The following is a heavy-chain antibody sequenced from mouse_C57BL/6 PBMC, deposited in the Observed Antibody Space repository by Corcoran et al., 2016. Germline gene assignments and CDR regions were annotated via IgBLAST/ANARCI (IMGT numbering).Heavy chain of an antibody. CDR1: GYTFTTYG. CDR2: INTYSGVP. J-gene: IGHJ4*01. Sequence: QIQLVQSGPELKKPGETVKISCKDSGYTFTTYGMSWVKQAPGKGLKWMGWINTYSGVPTYADDFKGRFAFSLETSASTAYLQINNLKNEDTATYFCAKTGRDAMDYWGQGTSVTVSS. D-gene: IGHD4-1*01. V-gene: IGHV9-3*01. CDR3: AKTGRDAMDY.